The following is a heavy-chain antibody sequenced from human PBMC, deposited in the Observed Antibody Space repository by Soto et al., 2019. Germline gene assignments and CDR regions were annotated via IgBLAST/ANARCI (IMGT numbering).Heavy chain of an antibody. CDR1: GGSISSYY. V-gene: IGHV4-59*08. D-gene: IGHD3-10*01. CDR3: ARHTSYFGSGSCLDY. Sequence: PEETLSLTCTVSGGSISSYYWSWIRQPPGKGLEWIGYIYYSGDTYYNPSLKSRVTISVDTSKNQFSLKLSSMTAADTAVYYCARHTSYFGSGSCLDYWGQGTLVTVSS. CDR2: IYYSGDT. J-gene: IGHJ4*02.